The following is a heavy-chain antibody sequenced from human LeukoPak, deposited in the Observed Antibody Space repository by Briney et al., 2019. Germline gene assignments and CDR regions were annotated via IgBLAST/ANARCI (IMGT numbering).Heavy chain of an antibody. Sequence: PSETLSLTCTVSGGSMSSYYWSWIRQPPGKGLEWIGYIYYSGSTKYNPSLKSRVTISVDTSKNQFSLKLSSVTAVDTAVYYCARGARAGYNLEPFDYWGQGTLVTVSS. V-gene: IGHV4-59*08. CDR1: GGSMSSYY. CDR3: ARGARAGYNLEPFDY. CDR2: IYYSGST. D-gene: IGHD5-24*01. J-gene: IGHJ4*02.